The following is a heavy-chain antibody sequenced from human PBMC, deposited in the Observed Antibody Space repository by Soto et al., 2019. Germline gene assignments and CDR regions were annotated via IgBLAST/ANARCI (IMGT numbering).Heavy chain of an antibody. CDR3: ARATGTLRSRNCDY. CDR1: GGSISTVGHY. CDR2: IYHTGST. Sequence: PSETLSLTCSVSGGSISTVGHYWTWIRQPPGKGLEWIGSIYHTGSTYYSKSLRSRLTMSVDTSKSQFSLRLSSVTAAETAVYYCARATGTLRSRNCDYWGQGSLVTASS. J-gene: IGHJ4*02. V-gene: IGHV4-31*03. D-gene: IGHD1-1*01.